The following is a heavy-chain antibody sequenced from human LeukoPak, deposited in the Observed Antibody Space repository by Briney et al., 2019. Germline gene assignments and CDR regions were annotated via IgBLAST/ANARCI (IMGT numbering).Heavy chain of an antibody. V-gene: IGHV4-39*07. J-gene: IGHJ4*02. CDR1: GGSISSSSYY. CDR2: IYYSGST. CDR3: ARDFKERAVDTAMVTDY. Sequence: SETLSLTCTVSGGSISSSSYYWGWIRQPRGKGLEWIGSIYYSGSTYYNPSLKSRVTISVDTSKNQFSLKLSSVTAADTAVYYCARDFKERAVDTAMVTDYWGQGTLVTVSS. D-gene: IGHD5-18*01.